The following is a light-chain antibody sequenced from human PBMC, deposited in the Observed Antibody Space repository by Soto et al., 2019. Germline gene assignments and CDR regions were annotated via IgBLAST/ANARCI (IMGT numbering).Light chain of an antibody. Sequence: IVLTQSPVSLSLSPGERATLSCRASQSVSSNLAWYLQKPGQAPRLLIFGASTRATGIPARFSGSGSGTDFTLTISSLEPEDFAVYYCQQRGNRPPWTFGQGTKVDI. CDR1: QSVSSN. CDR3: QQRGNRPPWT. CDR2: GAS. V-gene: IGKV3-11*01. J-gene: IGKJ1*01.